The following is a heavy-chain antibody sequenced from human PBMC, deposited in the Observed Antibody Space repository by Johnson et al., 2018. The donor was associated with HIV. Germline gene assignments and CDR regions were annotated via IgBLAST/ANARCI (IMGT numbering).Heavy chain of an antibody. V-gene: IGHV3-30*02. D-gene: IGHD1-7*01. Sequence: HVQLVESGGGVVQPGGSLRLSCAASGFTFSSYGMHWVRQAPGTGLEWVAFIRYDGSNKYYADSVKGRFTISRDNSKNTLYLQMNSLRAEDTAVYYCARRGNYLADAFDIWGQGTMVTVSS. CDR3: ARRGNYLADAFDI. CDR1: GFTFSSYG. CDR2: IRYDGSNK. J-gene: IGHJ3*02.